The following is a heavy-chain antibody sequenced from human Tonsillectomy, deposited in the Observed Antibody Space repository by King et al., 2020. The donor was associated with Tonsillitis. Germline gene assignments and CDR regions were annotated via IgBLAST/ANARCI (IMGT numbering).Heavy chain of an antibody. CDR2: IKLDGSEK. CDR1: GFTFSSYW. Sequence: GQLVQSGGGLVQPGGSLRLSCAASGFTFSSYWMTWVRQAPGKGLEWVANIKLDGSEKYYADSVKGRFTISRDNAKNSLYLQMNSLRAEDTAVYYCAREISGWVHGRVGVYFDYWGQGTLVTVSS. D-gene: IGHD6-25*01. J-gene: IGHJ4*02. CDR3: AREISGWVHGRVGVYFDY. V-gene: IGHV3-7*03.